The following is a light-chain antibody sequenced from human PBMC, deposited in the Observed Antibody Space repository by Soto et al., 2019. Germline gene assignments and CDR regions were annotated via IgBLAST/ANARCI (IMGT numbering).Light chain of an antibody. CDR3: SSYTTTSTLV. CDR1: NRDVGSYNL. V-gene: IGLV2-14*01. CDR2: EVR. J-gene: IGLJ3*02. Sequence: SLLTQPSSVSRSPGQSITIACTGTNRDVGSYNLVSWYQQRPGEAPKLIISEVRNRPSGISYRFTGSKSGNTASLTISGLQAEDEADYYCSSYTTTSTLVFGGGTKVTVL.